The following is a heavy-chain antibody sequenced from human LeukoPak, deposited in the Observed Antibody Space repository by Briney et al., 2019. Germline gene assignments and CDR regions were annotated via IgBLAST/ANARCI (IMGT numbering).Heavy chain of an antibody. D-gene: IGHD3-16*01. Sequence: QPGGSLRLSCAASGFTFSDYILDWVRQAPGKGLEWVGRIRRGTNSYTTEYAASVKGRFIISRDDSKNSLYLHMNSPKTEDTAVYHCTRDGGEGGNSAFDIWGQGTMVTVSS. J-gene: IGHJ3*02. CDR3: TRDGGEGGNSAFDI. CDR2: IRRGTNSYTT. CDR1: GFTFSDYI. V-gene: IGHV3-72*01.